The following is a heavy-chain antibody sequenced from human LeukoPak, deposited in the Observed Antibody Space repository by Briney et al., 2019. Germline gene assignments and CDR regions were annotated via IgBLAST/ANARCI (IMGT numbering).Heavy chain of an antibody. CDR3: SKEGGSAWAFKNFDY. V-gene: IGHV3-23*01. Sequence: PGGSLRLSCAASGFTFSTYAMNWVRQAPGKGLEWVSAISRNGGNTDYADSVKGRFTISRDKSKNTLYLQMNSLRAADTAVYYWSKEGGSAWAFKNFDYWGLGTLVTVSS. J-gene: IGHJ4*02. CDR1: GFTFSTYA. CDR2: ISRNGGNT. D-gene: IGHD6-19*01.